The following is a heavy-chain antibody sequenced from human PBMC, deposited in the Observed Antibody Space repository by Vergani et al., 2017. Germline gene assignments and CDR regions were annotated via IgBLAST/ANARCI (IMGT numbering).Heavy chain of an antibody. CDR1: GDAISRDTYS. V-gene: IGHV4-30-2*01. D-gene: IGHD3/OR15-3a*01. J-gene: IGHJ6*03. CDR2: VYYSGTT. CDR3: ARVQTGYSRDWSTYFFYRDG. Sequence: QLQLQESDSRLVNPSQTLSLTCTLSGDAISRDTYSWTWVRQPPGKPLEWLGCVYYSGTTYYNPSLGGRVTMSIDKSKNHFSLTLTSVTAADSAFYFCARVQTGYSRDWSTYFFYRDGWVKGTTVTVSS.